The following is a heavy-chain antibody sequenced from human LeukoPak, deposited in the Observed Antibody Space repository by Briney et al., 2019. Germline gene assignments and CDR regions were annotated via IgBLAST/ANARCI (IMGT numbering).Heavy chain of an antibody. J-gene: IGHJ4*02. D-gene: IGHD6-25*01. CDR3: TTSGGAF. CDR2: IKPDGREA. CDR1: GFTLSNSW. V-gene: IGHV3-7*02. Sequence: GGSLRLSCVVSGFTLSNSWMSWARQAPGKGLEWVANIKPDGREAYYVDSVRGRFTISRDNAKKSLSLQMSSLRGEDTAVYYCTTSGGAFWGRGIHVTVSS.